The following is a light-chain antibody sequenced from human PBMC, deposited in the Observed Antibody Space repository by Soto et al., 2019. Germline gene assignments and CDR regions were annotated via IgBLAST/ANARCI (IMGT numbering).Light chain of an antibody. V-gene: IGKV2-28*01. J-gene: IGKJ5*01. CDR2: LGS. CDR1: QSLLHSNGYNY. CDR3: MQALQTIT. Sequence: DIVMTQSPLSLPVTPGEPASISCRSSQSLLHSNGYNYLDWYLQKPGQSPQLLIYLGSNRASGVTDRFSGSGSGTDFTLKISKVEAEDVGVYYCMQALQTITFGQGTRLEIE.